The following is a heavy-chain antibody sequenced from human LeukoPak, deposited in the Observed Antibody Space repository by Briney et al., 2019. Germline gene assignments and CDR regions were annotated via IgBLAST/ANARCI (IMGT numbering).Heavy chain of an antibody. Sequence: SQTLSLTCSVSGGSISGTDYYWSWIRQPPGKGLEWIGYIHHSGTTSYNPSLKSRITISVDPSMNQFSLKLTSMTAADTAVYYCAGRGYAMAYWGQGTLSPSPQ. CDR3: AGRGYAMAY. J-gene: IGHJ4*02. V-gene: IGHV4-30-4*01. CDR1: GGSISGTDYY. CDR2: IHHSGTT. D-gene: IGHD5-12*01.